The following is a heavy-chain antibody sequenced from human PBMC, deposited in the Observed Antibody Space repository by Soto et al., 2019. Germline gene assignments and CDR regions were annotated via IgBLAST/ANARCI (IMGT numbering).Heavy chain of an antibody. D-gene: IGHD2-15*01. CDR1: GGSISSGGYY. V-gene: IGHV4-31*03. Sequence: QVQLQESGPGLVKPSQTLSLTCTVSGGSISSGGYYWSWIRQHPGKGLEWIGYIYYSGSTYYNPSLKSRVTISVDTSKNQFSLKLSSVTAADTAVYYCARDFDLGYCSGGSCTRGWFDPWGQGTLVTVSS. J-gene: IGHJ5*02. CDR3: ARDFDLGYCSGGSCTRGWFDP. CDR2: IYYSGST.